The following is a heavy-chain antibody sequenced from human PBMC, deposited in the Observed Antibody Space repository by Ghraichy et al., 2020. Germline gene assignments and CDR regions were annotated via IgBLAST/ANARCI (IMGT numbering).Heavy chain of an antibody. CDR1: GGSISSSSYY. Sequence: SETLSLTCTVSGGSISSSSYYWGWIRQPPGKGLEWIGSIYYSGSTYYNPSLKSRVTISVDTSKNQFSLKLSSVTAADTAVHYCARDPLSEYSSAYYFDYWGQGTLVTVSS. J-gene: IGHJ4*02. CDR3: ARDPLSEYSSAYYFDY. CDR2: IYYSGST. D-gene: IGHD6-6*01. V-gene: IGHV4-39*02.